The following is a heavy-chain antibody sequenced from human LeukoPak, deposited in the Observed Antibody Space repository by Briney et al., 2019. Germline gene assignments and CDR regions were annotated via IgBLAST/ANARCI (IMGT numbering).Heavy chain of an antibody. CDR3: ASFLVSSGYYYSP. CDR2: IIPIFGTA. CDR1: GGTFSSYA. D-gene: IGHD3-22*01. Sequence: SVKVSCKASGGTFSSYAIGWVRQAPGQGLEWMGGIIPIFGTANYAQKFQGRVTITADESTSTAYMELSSLRSEDTAVYYCASFLVSSGYYYSPWGQGTLVTVSS. V-gene: IGHV1-69*13. J-gene: IGHJ5*02.